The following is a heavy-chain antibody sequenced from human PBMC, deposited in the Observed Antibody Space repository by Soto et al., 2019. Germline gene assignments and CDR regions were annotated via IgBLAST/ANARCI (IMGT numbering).Heavy chain of an antibody. Sequence: QGKLQESGPRLVTASETLSLTCTVSGESLSSYYSNCILQPARKGLAWIGRIDASGNASYNPSLKSRVIMSLDTAKRQCSLRLTSVNAADTAVYYCRRYSSHWFQTEGIDVCGQEPTVAVSS. CDR1: GESLSSYY. V-gene: IGHV4-4*07. D-gene: IGHD6-13*01. CDR2: IDASGNA. CDR3: RRYSSHWFQTEGIDV. J-gene: IGHJ6*02.